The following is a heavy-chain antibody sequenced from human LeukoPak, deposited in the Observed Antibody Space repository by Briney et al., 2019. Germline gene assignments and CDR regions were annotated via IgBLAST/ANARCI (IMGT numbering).Heavy chain of an antibody. D-gene: IGHD3-10*01. CDR2: IKSKTDGGTI. V-gene: IGHV3-15*01. CDR1: GFTFSDAW. J-gene: IGHJ4*02. CDR3: TSLAMIRGVIPFDY. Sequence: KPGGSLRLSCAASGFTFSDAWMSWVRQAPGKGLEWVGRIKSKTDGGTIDYAAPMKGRFTISRDDSKNTVYLQMNSLKTEDTAVYYCTSLAMIRGVIPFDYWGQGTLVTVSS.